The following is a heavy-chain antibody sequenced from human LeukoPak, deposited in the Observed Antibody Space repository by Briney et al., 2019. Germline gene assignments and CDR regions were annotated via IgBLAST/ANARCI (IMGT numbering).Heavy chain of an antibody. Sequence: PGGSLRLSCAASGFSFSSYSMNWVRQAPGKGLEWVSYISSSSTYTFYADSVKGRFTISRDNAKNSLYLQMTSLRAEDTAVYYCAKSHTSGTFTFDYWGQGTLVTVSS. CDR3: AKSHTSGTFTFDY. CDR2: ISSSSTYT. V-gene: IGHV3-21*01. J-gene: IGHJ4*02. CDR1: GFSFSSYS. D-gene: IGHD3-10*01.